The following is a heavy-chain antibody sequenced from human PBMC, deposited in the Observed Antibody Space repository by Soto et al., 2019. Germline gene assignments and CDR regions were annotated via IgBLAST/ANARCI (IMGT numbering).Heavy chain of an antibody. D-gene: IGHD5-18*01. CDR3: ARDQPGYSYGYGLGY. CDR1: GFTLTSHA. V-gene: IGHV3-23*01. Sequence: GGSLRLSWTASGFTLTSHAMGWVRQAPGKGLKWVSGIFGSGGTFYADSVKGRFTISRDNAKNSLYLQMNSLRAEDTAVYYCARDQPGYSYGYGLGYWGQGTLVTVSS. J-gene: IGHJ4*02. CDR2: IFGSGGT.